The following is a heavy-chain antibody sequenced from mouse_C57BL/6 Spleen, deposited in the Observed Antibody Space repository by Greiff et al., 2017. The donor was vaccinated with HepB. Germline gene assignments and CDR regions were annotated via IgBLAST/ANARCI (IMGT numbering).Heavy chain of an antibody. CDR1: GYSFTGYY. CDR2: INPSTGGT. Sequence: EVQLQQSGPELVKPGASVKISCKASGYSFTGYYMNWVKQSPEKSLEWIGEINPSTGGTTYNQKFKAKATLTVDKSSSTAYMQLKSLTSEDSAVYYCARRGDYDEFAYWGQGTLVTVSA. J-gene: IGHJ3*01. V-gene: IGHV1-42*01. D-gene: IGHD2-4*01. CDR3: ARRGDYDEFAY.